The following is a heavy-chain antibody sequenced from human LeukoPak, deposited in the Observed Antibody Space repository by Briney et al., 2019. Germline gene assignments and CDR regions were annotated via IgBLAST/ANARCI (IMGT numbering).Heavy chain of an antibody. Sequence: ASETLSLTCAVYGGSFSGYYWSWIRQPPGKGLEWIGEINHSGSTNYNPSLKSRVTISVDTSKNQFSLKLSSVTAADTAVYYCARRGLTMVRGAPFRYWGQGTLVTVSS. CDR3: ARRGLTMVRGAPFRY. V-gene: IGHV4-34*01. J-gene: IGHJ4*02. D-gene: IGHD3-10*01. CDR1: GGSFSGYY. CDR2: INHSGST.